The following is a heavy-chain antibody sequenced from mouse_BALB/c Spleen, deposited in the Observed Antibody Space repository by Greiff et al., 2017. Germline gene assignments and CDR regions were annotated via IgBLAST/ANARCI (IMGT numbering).Heavy chain of an antibody. V-gene: IGHV5-12-1*01. CDR1: GFAFSSYD. CDR3: ARRGLSLAY. Sequence: EVQLVESGGGLVKPGGSLKLSCAASGFAFSSYDMSWVRQTPEKRLEWVAYISSGGGSTYYPDTVKGRFTISRDNAKNTLYLQMSSLKSEDTAMYYCARRGLSLAYWGQGTLVTVSA. D-gene: IGHD3-2*02. CDR2: ISSGGGST. J-gene: IGHJ3*01.